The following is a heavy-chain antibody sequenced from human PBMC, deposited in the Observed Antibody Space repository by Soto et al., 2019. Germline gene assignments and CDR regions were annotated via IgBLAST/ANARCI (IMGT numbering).Heavy chain of an antibody. Sequence: QVQLVQSGAEVKKPGASVKVSCKASGYTFTSYDINWVRQATGQGLEWMGWMNPNSGNTGYAQKFQGRVTMTRNTSISTAYMELSSLRSEDTAVYYCARSFSTSWGYYYGMDVWGQGTTVTVSS. CDR2: MNPNSGNT. V-gene: IGHV1-8*01. D-gene: IGHD2-2*01. CDR3: ARSFSTSWGYYYGMDV. J-gene: IGHJ6*02. CDR1: GYTFTSYD.